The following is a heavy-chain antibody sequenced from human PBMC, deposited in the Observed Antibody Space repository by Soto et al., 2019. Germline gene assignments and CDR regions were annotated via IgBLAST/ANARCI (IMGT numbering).Heavy chain of an antibody. CDR1: GGTFSSYA. CDR3: ARADCSSTSCYRYWFDP. V-gene: IGHV1-69*13. J-gene: IGHJ5*02. Sequence: SVKVSCKASGGTFSSYAISWVRQAPGQGLEWMGGIIPIFGTANYAQKFQGRVTITADESTSTAYMELSSLRSEDTAVYYCARADCSSTSCYRYWFDPWGQGTLVTVSS. CDR2: IIPIFGTA. D-gene: IGHD2-2*01.